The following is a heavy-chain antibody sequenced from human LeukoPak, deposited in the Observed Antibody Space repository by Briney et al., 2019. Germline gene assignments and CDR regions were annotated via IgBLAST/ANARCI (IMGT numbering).Heavy chain of an antibody. V-gene: IGHV1-2*02. CDR2: INPNSGGT. Sequence: ASVRVSFKASGYTFIGYYMHWVRQAPGQGGEWRGWINPNSGGTDYTQKFQGRVTITSDTSIITAYIELSRLRSDDTAVYYCARSYYGSGSAHWGQGTLVTVSS. CDR1: GYTFIGYY. J-gene: IGHJ4*02. CDR3: ARSYYGSGSAH. D-gene: IGHD3-10*01.